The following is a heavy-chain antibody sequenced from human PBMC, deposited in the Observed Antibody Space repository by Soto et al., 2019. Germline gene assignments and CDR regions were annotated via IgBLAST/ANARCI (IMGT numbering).Heavy chain of an antibody. CDR3: AIDLAVGLVDY. CDR2: ISAYNGNT. D-gene: IGHD6-19*01. CDR1: VYTFTSSG. Sequence: QVQLVQSGAEVKKPGASVKVSCKASVYTFTSSGISWVRQAPGQGLAWMGWISAYNGNTKYAQKLQGRVTMNTDTSTSPAYMEVRSLRSDDTAVYYCAIDLAVGLVDYWGQGTLVTGSS. J-gene: IGHJ4*02. V-gene: IGHV1-18*01.